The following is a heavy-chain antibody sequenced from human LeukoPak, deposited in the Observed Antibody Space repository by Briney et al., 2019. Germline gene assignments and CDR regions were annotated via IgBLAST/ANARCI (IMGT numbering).Heavy chain of an antibody. Sequence: SETLSLTCAVYGGSFSGYYWSWIRQPPGKGLEWIGYIYYSGSTYYNPSLKSRVTISVDTSKNQFSLKLSSVTAADTAVYYCARVLSHYDFWSGYHSLYNWFDPWGQGTLVTVSS. CDR1: GGSFSGYY. CDR3: ARVLSHYDFWSGYHSLYNWFDP. CDR2: IYYSGST. D-gene: IGHD3-3*01. V-gene: IGHV4-30-4*08. J-gene: IGHJ5*02.